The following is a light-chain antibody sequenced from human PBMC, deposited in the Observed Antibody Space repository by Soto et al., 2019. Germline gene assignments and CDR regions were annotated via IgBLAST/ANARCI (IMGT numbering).Light chain of an antibody. CDR2: GVS. CDR1: HSVSSN. Sequence: EIVMTQSPATLSVSPGERATLSCRASHSVSSNLAWYQQKPGQAPRLLIYGVSARASGIPARFSGSGSGTEFTLTISSLQSEDFAVDYCHQYNNWPLTFGGGTKVEIK. CDR3: HQYNNWPLT. V-gene: IGKV3-15*01. J-gene: IGKJ4*01.